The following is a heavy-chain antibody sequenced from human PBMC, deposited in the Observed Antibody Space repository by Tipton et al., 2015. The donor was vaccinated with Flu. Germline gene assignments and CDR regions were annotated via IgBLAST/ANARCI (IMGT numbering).Heavy chain of an antibody. CDR2: TYYSGTT. D-gene: IGHD3-10*02. V-gene: IGHV4-59*08. CDR3: ARLSFYDVDLKNFYFED. J-gene: IGHJ4*02. CDR1: GGSISSYY. Sequence: TLSLTCTVSGGSISSYYWTWLRQPPGKGLEWIGYTYYSGTTNYNPSLMSRVTISTDTSKTHFSLKLTSVTVADTAIYYCARLSFYDVDLKNFYFEDWGQGTLVTVSS.